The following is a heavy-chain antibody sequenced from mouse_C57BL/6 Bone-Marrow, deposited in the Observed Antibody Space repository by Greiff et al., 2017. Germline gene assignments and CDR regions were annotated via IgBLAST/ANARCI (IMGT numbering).Heavy chain of an antibody. D-gene: IGHD2-3*01. CDR1: GYTFTSYD. Sequence: VQGVESGPELVKPGASVKLSCKASGYTFTSYDINWVKQRPGQGLEWIGWIYPRDGSTKYNEKFKGKASLTVDTSSSTAYMELHSLTSEDSAVYFCAREGLYDGYYWFAYWGQGTLVTVSA. V-gene: IGHV1-85*01. CDR3: AREGLYDGYYWFAY. CDR2: IYPRDGST. J-gene: IGHJ3*01.